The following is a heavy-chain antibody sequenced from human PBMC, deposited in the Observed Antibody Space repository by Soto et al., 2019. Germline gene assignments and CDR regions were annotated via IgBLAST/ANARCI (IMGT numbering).Heavy chain of an antibody. J-gene: IGHJ6*02. V-gene: IGHV4-59*01. Sequence: SETLSLTCTVSGGSISSYYWSWIRQPPGKGLEWIGYIYYSGSTNYNPSLKSRVTISVDTSKNQFSLKLSSVTAADTAVYYCARFTIFGVVKSYYYGMDVWGQGTTVTV. D-gene: IGHD3-3*01. CDR1: GGSISSYY. CDR3: ARFTIFGVVKSYYYGMDV. CDR2: IYYSGST.